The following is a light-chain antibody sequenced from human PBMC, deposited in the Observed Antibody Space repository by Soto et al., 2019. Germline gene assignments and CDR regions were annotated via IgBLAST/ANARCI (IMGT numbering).Light chain of an antibody. J-gene: IGKJ3*01. CDR2: DAS. Sequence: EIVLTQSPATLSLSPGERATLSCRASQSVSSYLAWYQQKPGQAPRLLIYDASNRATGIPARFSGSGSGTDFTRTISSLEPEDFAVYYCQQRSNWPQGFTFGPGTKVDIK. CDR1: QSVSSY. CDR3: QQRSNWPQGFT. V-gene: IGKV3-11*01.